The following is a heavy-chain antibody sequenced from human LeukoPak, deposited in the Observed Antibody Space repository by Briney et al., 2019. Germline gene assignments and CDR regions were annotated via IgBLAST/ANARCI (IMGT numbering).Heavy chain of an antibody. CDR2: IIQDRSET. D-gene: IGHD5-18*01. Sequence: GGSLRLSCAASGFIFSNYWMTWVRQAPGKGLEWVAHIIQDRSETSYVDSVKGRFTIARDNAKNSLYLQMNSLRAEDTAVYYCARDPSRGYNYGYGDYWGQGTLVIVS. CDR3: ARDPSRGYNYGYGDY. J-gene: IGHJ4*02. CDR1: GFIFSNYW. V-gene: IGHV3-7*01.